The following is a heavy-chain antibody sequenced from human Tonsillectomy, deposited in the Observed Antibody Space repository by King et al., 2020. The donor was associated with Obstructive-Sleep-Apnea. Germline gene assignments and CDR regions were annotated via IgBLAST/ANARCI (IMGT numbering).Heavy chain of an antibody. J-gene: IGHJ5*02. CDR2: IYYSRST. Sequence: VQLQESGPGLVKPSQTLSLTCTVSGGSISSGDYYWSWIRQPPGKGLEWIGYIYYSRSTYYNPSLKSRVTISVDTSKNQFSLKLSSVTAADTAVYYCAREGSGSPNWFDPWGQGTLVTVSS. CDR3: AREGSGSPNWFDP. CDR1: GGSISSGDYY. V-gene: IGHV4-30-4*01. D-gene: IGHD1-26*01.